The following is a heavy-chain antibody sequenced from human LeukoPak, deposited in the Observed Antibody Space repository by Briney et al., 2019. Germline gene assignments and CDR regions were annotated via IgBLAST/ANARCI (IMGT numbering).Heavy chain of an antibody. J-gene: IGHJ4*02. D-gene: IGHD2-8*02. V-gene: IGHV3-74*01. CDR3: ARVVPGTGFFY. CDR2: INSDGSSA. CDR1: GFTFSSYW. Sequence: PGGSLRLSCAASGFTFSSYWMHWVRQAPGKGLVWVSRINSDGSSATYADSVKGRFTISRDNAKNSLYLQMNSLRAEDTAVYYCARVVPGTGFFYWGQGTLVTVSS.